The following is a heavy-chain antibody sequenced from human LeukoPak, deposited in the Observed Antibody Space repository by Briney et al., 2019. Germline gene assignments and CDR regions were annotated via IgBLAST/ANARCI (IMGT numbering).Heavy chain of an antibody. CDR3: AKDLGWIQFGY. Sequence: PGGSLRLSCAASGFTFEDYGMSWGRQAPGKGLEWVSAISGSGGSTYYADSVKGRFTISRDNSKNTVYLQERSLRAEDTAVYYCAKDLGWIQFGYWGQGALVTVSS. D-gene: IGHD5-18*01. CDR1: GFTFEDYG. CDR2: ISGSGGST. V-gene: IGHV3-23*01. J-gene: IGHJ4*02.